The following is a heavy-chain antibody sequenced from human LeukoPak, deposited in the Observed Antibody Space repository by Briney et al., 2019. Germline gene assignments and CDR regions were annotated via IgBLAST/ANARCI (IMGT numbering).Heavy chain of an antibody. CDR1: GYSFTTFW. CDR2: IDPADSYI. D-gene: IGHD4-17*01. Sequence: GESLRISCKGSGYSFTTFWLSWVRQMPGKGLEWMGRIDPADSYINYSPSFQGHVTVSTDKFISTAYLQWSSLKTSDTALYYCARHRAPGDGETGHGAFDVWGQGTTVTVSS. J-gene: IGHJ3*01. CDR3: ARHRAPGDGETGHGAFDV. V-gene: IGHV5-10-1*01.